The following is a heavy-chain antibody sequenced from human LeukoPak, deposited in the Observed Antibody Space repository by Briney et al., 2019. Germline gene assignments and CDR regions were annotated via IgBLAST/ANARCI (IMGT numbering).Heavy chain of an antibody. V-gene: IGHV3-23*01. Sequence: PGGSLRLSCAASGFTFSSYAMSWVRQAPGKGLEWVSAISGSGGSTYYADSVKGRFTTSRDNSKNTLYLQMNSLRAEDTAVYYCAEAQWEVVAAFDYWGQGTLVTVSS. D-gene: IGHD2-15*01. CDR2: ISGSGGST. CDR3: AEAQWEVVAAFDY. J-gene: IGHJ4*02. CDR1: GFTFSSYA.